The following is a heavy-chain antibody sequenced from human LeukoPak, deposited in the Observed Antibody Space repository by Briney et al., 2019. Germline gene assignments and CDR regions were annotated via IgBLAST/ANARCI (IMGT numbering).Heavy chain of an antibody. Sequence: GGSLRLSCAVSGFTVSDYYVDWVRQAPGKRLEWVGRTRNKANSYTTEYAASVKGRFTISRDDSKNSLYLQMNSLKTEDTAMYYCIRDTTTAGFDYWGQGTLVTVSS. V-gene: IGHV3-72*01. CDR1: GFTVSDYY. CDR3: IRDTTTAGFDY. CDR2: TRNKANSYTT. D-gene: IGHD4-17*01. J-gene: IGHJ4*02.